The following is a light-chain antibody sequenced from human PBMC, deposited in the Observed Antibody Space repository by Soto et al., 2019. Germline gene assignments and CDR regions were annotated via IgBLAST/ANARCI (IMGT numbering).Light chain of an antibody. CDR2: AAS. CDR1: QGIRND. CDR3: QQSYSNPLT. V-gene: IGKV1-39*01. Sequence: DIHMTQSPSSLSASVGDRFTITCGASQGIRNDLGWYQQKTGKAPKLLIYAASSSQSGVPSRFSGSGSGTDYTLTISSLPPEDFETYYCQQSYSNPLTCGGGTKVDIK. J-gene: IGKJ4*01.